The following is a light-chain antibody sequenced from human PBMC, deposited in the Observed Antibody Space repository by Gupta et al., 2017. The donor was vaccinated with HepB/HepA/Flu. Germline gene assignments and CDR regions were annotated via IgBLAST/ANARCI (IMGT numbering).Light chain of an antibody. V-gene: IGKV3-11*01. CDR3: QQRSNWPPFT. CDR2: DAS. Sequence: EIVLTQSPATLSVSLGERATLSCRASQSVNNYLAWYQQKPGQAPRLLIYDASNRDTGIPARFSGSGFGTDFTLTISSREPEDFAVYYCQQRSNWPPFTFGHGTKVDIK. J-gene: IGKJ3*01. CDR1: QSVNNY.